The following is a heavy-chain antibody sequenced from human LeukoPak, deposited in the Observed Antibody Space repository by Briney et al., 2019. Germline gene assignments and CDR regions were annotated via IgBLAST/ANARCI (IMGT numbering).Heavy chain of an antibody. CDR2: INPTSGGT. J-gene: IGHJ5*02. Sequence: ASVTVSCKACGYTFTGDYINWVRQARGQGLDWMGWINPTSGGTNFAQKFHARSTITRDTSLSPAYMELSSLTFADTDVYYCARGTHTTLDPWGQGTLVTVSS. V-gene: IGHV1-2*02. CDR3: ARGTHTTLDP. CDR1: GYTFTGDY. D-gene: IGHD1-14*01.